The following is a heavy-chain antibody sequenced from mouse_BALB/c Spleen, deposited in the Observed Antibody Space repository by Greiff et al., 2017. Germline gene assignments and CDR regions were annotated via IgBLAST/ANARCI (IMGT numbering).Heavy chain of an antibody. V-gene: IGHV1-15*01. CDR1: GYTFTDYE. CDR2: IHPGSGGT. CDR3: TRQLGLRFSWFAY. Sequence: VQRVESGAELVRPGASVKLSCKALGYTFTDYEMHWVKQTPVHGLEWIGAIHPGSGGTAYNQKFKGKATLTADKSSSTAYMELSSLTSEDSAVYYCTRQLGLRFSWFAYWGQGTLVTVSA. J-gene: IGHJ3*01. D-gene: IGHD3-1*01.